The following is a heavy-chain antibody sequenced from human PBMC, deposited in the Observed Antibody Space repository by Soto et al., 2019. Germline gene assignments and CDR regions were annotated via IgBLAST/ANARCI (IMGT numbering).Heavy chain of an antibody. J-gene: IGHJ4*02. V-gene: IGHV4-34*01. CDR1: GGSFSGYY. Sequence: PSETLSLTCAVYGGSFSGYYWSWIRQPPGKGLEWIGSIYYSGSTYYNPSLKSRVTISVDTSKNQFSLKLSSVTAADTAVYYCARGPVLRYSSGWYYFDYWGQGTLVTVSS. CDR3: ARGPVLRYSSGWYYFDY. D-gene: IGHD6-19*01. CDR2: IYYSGST.